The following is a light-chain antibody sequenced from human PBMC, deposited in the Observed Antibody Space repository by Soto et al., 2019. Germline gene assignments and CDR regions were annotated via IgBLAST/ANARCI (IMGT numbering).Light chain of an antibody. CDR1: QSFSSN. Sequence: EIVLTQSPGTLSLSPGERATLSCRASQSFSSNLALYQHKPGQAPRLLIYGASPRATGIPARFSGSGSGTDFTLTISSLETEDSAVYYCQQRSTWPRTFGGGTKVDI. V-gene: IGKV3-11*01. J-gene: IGKJ4*01. CDR3: QQRSTWPRT. CDR2: GAS.